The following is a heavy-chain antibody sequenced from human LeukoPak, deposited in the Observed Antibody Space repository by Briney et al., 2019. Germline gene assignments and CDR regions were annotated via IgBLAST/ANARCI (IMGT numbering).Heavy chain of an antibody. J-gene: IGHJ4*02. D-gene: IGHD2-21*02. CDR1: GYTFTSYG. CDR2: ISAYNGNT. V-gene: IGHV1-18*01. CDR3: ARVYSMVTAKSPIDY. Sequence: ASVKVSCKASGYTFTSYGISWVRQAPGQGLEWMGWISAYNGNTNYAQKLQGRVTMTTDTSTSTAYMELRSLRSDDKAVYYCARVYSMVTAKSPIDYWGQGTLVTVSS.